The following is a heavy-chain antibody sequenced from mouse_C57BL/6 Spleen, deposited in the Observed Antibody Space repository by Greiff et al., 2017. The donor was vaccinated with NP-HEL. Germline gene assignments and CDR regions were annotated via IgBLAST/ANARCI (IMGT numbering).Heavy chain of an antibody. Sequence: EVMLVESGGDLVKPGGSLKLSCAASGFTFSSYGMSWVRQTPDKRLEWVATISSGGSYTYYPDSVKGRFTISRDNAKNTLYLQMSSLKSEDTAMYYCARQRGGYFDVWGTGTTVTVSS. J-gene: IGHJ1*03. CDR1: GFTFSSYG. V-gene: IGHV5-6*01. CDR3: ARQRGGYFDV. CDR2: ISSGGSYT.